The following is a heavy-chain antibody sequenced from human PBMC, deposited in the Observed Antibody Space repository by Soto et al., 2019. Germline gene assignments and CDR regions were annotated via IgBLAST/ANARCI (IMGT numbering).Heavy chain of an antibody. D-gene: IGHD5-12*01. CDR2: IYYSGST. Sequence: SETLSLTCTVSVGSITSGGYYWSWIRQHPGKGLEWIGYIYYSGSTYYNPSLRSRTTISVDTSKNQFSLRLSSVTAADTAVYYCARSLTGYDFDSWGQGALVTVSS. CDR3: ARSLTGYDFDS. V-gene: IGHV4-31*03. CDR1: VGSITSGGYY. J-gene: IGHJ4*02.